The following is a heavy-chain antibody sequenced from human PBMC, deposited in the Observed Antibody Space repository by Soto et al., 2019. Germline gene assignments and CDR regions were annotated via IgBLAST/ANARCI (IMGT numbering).Heavy chain of an antibody. CDR2: INHSGST. CDR1: GGSFSGYY. J-gene: IGHJ3*02. Sequence: QVQLQQWGAGLLKPSETLSLTCAVYGGSFSGYYWSWIRQPPGKGLEWIGEINHSGSTNYNPSLKSRVTISVDTSKIQFSLKLSSVTAADTAVYYCAREQKSAFDIWGQGTMVTVSS. D-gene: IGHD1-1*01. CDR3: AREQKSAFDI. V-gene: IGHV4-34*01.